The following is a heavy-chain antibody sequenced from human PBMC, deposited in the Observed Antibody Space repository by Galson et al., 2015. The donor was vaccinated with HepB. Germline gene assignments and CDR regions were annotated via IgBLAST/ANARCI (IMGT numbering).Heavy chain of an antibody. CDR1: GYSFTTYW. CDR3: ARRGKPGYSSGWYNY. J-gene: IGHJ4*02. V-gene: IGHV5-51*01. D-gene: IGHD6-19*01. CDR2: IYPGDSDT. Sequence: QSGAEVKKPGESLKISCKGSGYSFTTYWIGRVRQMPGKGLEWMGIIYPGDSDTRYSPSFQGRVTISVDKSISTAYLQWSSLKASDTAMYDCARRGKPGYSSGWYNYWGQGTLVTVSS.